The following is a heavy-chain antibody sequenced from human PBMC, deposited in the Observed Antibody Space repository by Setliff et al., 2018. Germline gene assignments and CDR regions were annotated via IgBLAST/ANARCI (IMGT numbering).Heavy chain of an antibody. D-gene: IGHD2-21*01. J-gene: IGHJ4*02. CDR3: TRSRAPSVVLAADFDF. V-gene: IGHV1-46*01. CDR2: INPSGGST. CDR1: GYTFTSYY. Sequence: ASVKVSCKASGYTFTSYYMHWVRQAPGQGLEWMGIINPSGGSTSYAQKFQARVTMTADTSTKTVYMELRRLTSDDTAVYYCTRSRAPSVVLAADFDFWGQGTPVTVSS.